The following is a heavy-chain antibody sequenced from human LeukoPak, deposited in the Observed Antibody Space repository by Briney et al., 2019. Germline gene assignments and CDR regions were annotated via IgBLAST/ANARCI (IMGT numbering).Heavy chain of an antibody. D-gene: IGHD5-18*01. CDR1: GGSISSYY. CDR3: ARDLSVTTREDAFDI. CDR2: IYYSGST. J-gene: IGHJ3*02. Sequence: SETLSLTCTVSGGSISSYYWTWIRQPPGKGLEWIGYIYYSGSTNYNPSLKSRVTISVDTSKNQFSLKPSSVTAADTAVYYCARDLSVTTREDAFDIWGQGTMVTVSS. V-gene: IGHV4-59*01.